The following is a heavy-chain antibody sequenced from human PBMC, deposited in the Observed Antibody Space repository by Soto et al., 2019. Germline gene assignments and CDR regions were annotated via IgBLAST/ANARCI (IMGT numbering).Heavy chain of an antibody. CDR2: IDPSDSYT. Sequence: RGESLKISCKGSGYSFTSYWISWVRQMPGKGLEWMGRIDPSDSYTNYSPSFQGHVTISADKSISTAYLQWSSLKASDTAMYYCARHCSSTSCYTHYYYGMDVWGQGTTVTVSS. V-gene: IGHV5-10-1*01. D-gene: IGHD2-2*02. CDR1: GYSFTSYW. CDR3: ARHCSSTSCYTHYYYGMDV. J-gene: IGHJ6*02.